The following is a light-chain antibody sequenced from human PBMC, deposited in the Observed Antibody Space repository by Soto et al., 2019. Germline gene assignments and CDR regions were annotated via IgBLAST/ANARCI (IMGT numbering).Light chain of an antibody. CDR3: QQYHNWPPIT. Sequence: EIVMTHSPGTLSVSPWERATLSCWARQNITSNLAWYQQRPGQAPRLLIYGASTRASGIPARFSGSGSGTEFTLTISSLQSEDFAVYYCQQYHNWPPITFGHGTRLEIK. V-gene: IGKV3-15*01. CDR1: QNITSN. J-gene: IGKJ5*01. CDR2: GAS.